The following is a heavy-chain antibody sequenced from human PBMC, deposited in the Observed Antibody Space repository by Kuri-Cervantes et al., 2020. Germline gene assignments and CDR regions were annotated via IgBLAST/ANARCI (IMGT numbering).Heavy chain of an antibody. J-gene: IGHJ4*02. CDR2: ISWNSGSI. V-gene: IGHV3-9*01. D-gene: IGHD4-17*01. CDR1: GFTFDDYA. Sequence: SLKISCAASGFTFDDYAMHWVRRAPGKGLEWVSGISWNSGSIGYADSVKGRFTISRDNAKNSLYLQMNSLRAEDTALYYCAKERSVTTGYYFDYWGQGTLVTVSS. CDR3: AKERSVTTGYYFDY.